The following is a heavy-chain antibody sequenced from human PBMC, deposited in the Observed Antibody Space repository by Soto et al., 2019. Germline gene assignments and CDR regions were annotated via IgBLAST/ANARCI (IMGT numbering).Heavy chain of an antibody. V-gene: IGHV6-1*01. CDR1: GDSVSSNSAA. CDR3: ARGYCSSTGGYLSWFDP. CDR2: TYYRSKWYN. Sequence: QVQLQPSGPGLVKPSQTLSLTCAISGDSVSSNSAAWNWIRQSPSRGLEWLGRTYYRSKWYNDYAVSVKSRITINPNTSKNQVALQLISVTPEDTAVYYCARGYCSSTGGYLSWFDPWGQGTLVTVSS. J-gene: IGHJ5*02. D-gene: IGHD2-2*01.